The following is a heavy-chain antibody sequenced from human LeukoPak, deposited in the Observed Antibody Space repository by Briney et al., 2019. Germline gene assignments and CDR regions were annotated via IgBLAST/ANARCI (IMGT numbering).Heavy chain of an antibody. CDR1: KFTFSTYW. J-gene: IGHJ3*02. CDR2: IKQEGSEK. Sequence: GGSLRLSCAASKFTFSTYWMSWVRQAPGKGLEWVANIKQEGSEKYYVDSVKGWFTISRDNAKNSLYLQMNSLRAEDTAVYYCARGSGAFDIWGQGTMVTVSS. V-gene: IGHV3-7*01. CDR3: ARGSGAFDI.